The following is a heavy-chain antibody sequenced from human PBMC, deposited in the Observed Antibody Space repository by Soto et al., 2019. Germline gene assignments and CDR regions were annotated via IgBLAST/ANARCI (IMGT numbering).Heavy chain of an antibody. Sequence: PSETLSLTCTVSCGSISSGGYYWSWIRQHPGKGLEWIGYIYYSGSTNYNPSLKSRVTISVDTSKNQFSLKLSSVTAADTAVYYCARFITMVRGVTPLYGMDVWGQGTTVTVSS. CDR2: IYYSGST. V-gene: IGHV4-61*08. CDR3: ARFITMVRGVTPLYGMDV. CDR1: CGSISSGGYY. D-gene: IGHD3-10*01. J-gene: IGHJ6*02.